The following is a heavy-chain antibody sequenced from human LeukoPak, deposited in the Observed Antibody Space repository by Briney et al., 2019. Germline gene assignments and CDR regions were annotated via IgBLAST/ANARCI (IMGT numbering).Heavy chain of an antibody. D-gene: IGHD1-26*01. V-gene: IGHV3-66*01. Sequence: SGXXXXXNYMSGVRQAPGKGLEGVSVIYSGGSTYYADSVKGRFTISRDNSKNTLYLQMNSLRAEDTAVYYCAREGVGATRGDAFDIWGQGTMVTVSS. J-gene: IGHJ3*02. CDR2: IYSGGST. CDR1: GXXXXXNY. CDR3: AREGVGATRGDAFDI.